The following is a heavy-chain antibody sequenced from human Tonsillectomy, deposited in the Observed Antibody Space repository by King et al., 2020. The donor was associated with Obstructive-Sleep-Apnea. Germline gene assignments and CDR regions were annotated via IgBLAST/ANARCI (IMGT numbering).Heavy chain of an antibody. CDR1: GFTFSSYA. CDR3: ASEMVVTGCFDY. Sequence: VQLVESGGGLVQPGGSLRLSCVASGFTFSSYAMHWVRQAPGKGLEYVSDISSNGGSTYYANSVKGRFTISRDNSKNTLYLQVGSRRAEDMAVYSCASEMVVTGCFDYWGQGTLLTVSS. CDR2: ISSNGGST. J-gene: IGHJ4*02. D-gene: IGHD4-23*01. V-gene: IGHV3-64*01.